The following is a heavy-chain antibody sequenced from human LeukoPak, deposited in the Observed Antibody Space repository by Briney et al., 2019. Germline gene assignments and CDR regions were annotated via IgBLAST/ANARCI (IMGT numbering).Heavy chain of an antibody. CDR2: IYYSGST. D-gene: IGHD1-26*01. V-gene: IGHV4-39*07. J-gene: IGHJ4*02. CDR3: ARLVGATDD. CDR1: GGSISSSSYY. Sequence: SETLSLTCTVSGGSISSSSYYWGWIRQPPGKGLEWIGSIYYSGSTYYNPSLKSRVTISVDTSKNQFSLKLSSVTAADTAVYYCARLVGATDDWGQGTLVTVSS.